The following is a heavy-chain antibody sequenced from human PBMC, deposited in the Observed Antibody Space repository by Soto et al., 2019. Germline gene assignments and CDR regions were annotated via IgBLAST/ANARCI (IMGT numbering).Heavy chain of an antibody. CDR3: ASHGSSYYYYGMDV. CDR2: IYYSGST. V-gene: IGHV4-30-4*01. CDR1: GGSISSGDYY. J-gene: IGHJ6*02. D-gene: IGHD3-10*01. Sequence: SETLSLTCTVSGGSISSGDYYWSWIRQPPGKGLEWIGYIYYSGSTYYNPSLKSRVTISVDTSKNQFSLKLSSVTAADTAVYYCASHGSSYYYYGMDVWGQGTTVTVS.